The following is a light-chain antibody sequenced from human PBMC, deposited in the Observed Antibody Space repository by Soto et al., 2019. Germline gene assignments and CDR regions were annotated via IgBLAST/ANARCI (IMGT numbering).Light chain of an antibody. V-gene: IGLV2-23*01. Sequence: QSVLTQPASVSGSPGQSTTISCTGTSSDVGNYNLVSWYQQHPGKAPKLLIYEGSIRPSGISHRFSGSKSGNTASLTISGLQAEDEADYYCCSYAGSTTWVFGGGTKVTVL. CDR2: EGS. CDR1: SSDVGNYNL. CDR3: CSYAGSTTWV. J-gene: IGLJ3*02.